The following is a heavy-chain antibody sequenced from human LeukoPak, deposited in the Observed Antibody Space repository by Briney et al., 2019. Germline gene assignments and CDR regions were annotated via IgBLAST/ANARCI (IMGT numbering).Heavy chain of an antibody. J-gene: IGHJ4*02. CDR3: ARVVGPAHLDS. D-gene: IGHD2-15*01. CDR2: INNDGSST. Sequence: GGSLRLSCAASGFTFNNYWMHWVRQAPGKGLVWVSRINNDGSSTIYAGSVKGRFTISRDNAKNTLYLQVNTLRAEDTAVYYCARVVGPAHLDSWGQGTLVTVSS. V-gene: IGHV3-74*01. CDR1: GFTFNNYW.